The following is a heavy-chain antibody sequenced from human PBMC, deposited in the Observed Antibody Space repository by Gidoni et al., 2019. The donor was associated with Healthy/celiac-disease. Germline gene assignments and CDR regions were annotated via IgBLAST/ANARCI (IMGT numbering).Heavy chain of an antibody. J-gene: IGHJ6*03. CDR1: GGSFRGYY. D-gene: IGHD5-12*01. Sequence: QVQLQQWGAGLLKPSATLSLTCAVYGGSFRGYYWSWIRQPPGKGLEWIGEINHSGSTNYNPSLKSRVTISVDTSKNQFSLKLSSVTAADTAVYYCARVRKWPGIYYYYMDVWGKGTTVTVSS. V-gene: IGHV4-34*01. CDR3: ARVRKWPGIYYYYMDV. CDR2: INHSGST.